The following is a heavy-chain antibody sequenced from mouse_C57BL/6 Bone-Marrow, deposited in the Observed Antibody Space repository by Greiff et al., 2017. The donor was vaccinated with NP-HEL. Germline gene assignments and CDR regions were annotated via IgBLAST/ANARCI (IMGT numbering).Heavy chain of an antibody. J-gene: IGHJ3*01. CDR1: GYTFTSYT. Sequence: VNLVESGAELARPGASVKMSCKASGYTFTSYTMHWVKQRPGQGLEWIGYINPSSGYTKYNQKFKDKATLTADKSSSTSYMQLSSLTSEDSAVYYCARGRLSFAYWGQGTLVTVSA. V-gene: IGHV1-4*01. CDR3: ARGRLSFAY. CDR2: INPSSGYT.